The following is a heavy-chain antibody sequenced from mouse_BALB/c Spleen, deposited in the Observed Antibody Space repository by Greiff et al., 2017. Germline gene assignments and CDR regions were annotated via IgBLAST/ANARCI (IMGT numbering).Heavy chain of an antibody. Sequence: EVKLVESGGGLVKPGGSLKLSCAASGFAFSSYDMSWVRQTPEKRLEWVAYISSGGGSTYYPDTVKGRFTISRDNAKNTLYLQMSSLKSEDTAMYYCARQEGFFAYWGQGTLVTVSA. CDR3: ARQEGFFAY. CDR1: GFAFSSYD. J-gene: IGHJ3*01. V-gene: IGHV5-12-1*01. CDR2: ISSGGGST.